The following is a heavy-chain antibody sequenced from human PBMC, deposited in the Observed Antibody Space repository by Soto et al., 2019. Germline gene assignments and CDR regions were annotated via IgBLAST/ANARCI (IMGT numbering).Heavy chain of an antibody. CDR3: ARDKESYRSGPMYNWFDP. J-gene: IGHJ5*02. CDR1: GFTFSSYA. Sequence: PGGSLRLSCAASGFTFSSYAMHWVRQAPGKGLEYVSAISSNGGSTYYANSVKGRFTISRDNSKNTLYLQMGSLRAEDMAVYYCARDKESYRSGPMYNWFDPWGQGTLVTVSS. V-gene: IGHV3-64*01. D-gene: IGHD3-16*02. CDR2: ISSNGGST.